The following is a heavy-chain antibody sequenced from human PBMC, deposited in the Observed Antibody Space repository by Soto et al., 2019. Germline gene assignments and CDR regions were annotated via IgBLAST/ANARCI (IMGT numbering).Heavy chain of an antibody. CDR1: GFTVSTNY. V-gene: IGHV3-66*01. Sequence: GGSLRLSCAASGFTVSTNYMSWVRQAPGEGLEWVSVIYSGGSTYYADSVKGRFTISRDNSKNTLYLQMNSLRAEDTAVYYCARDTYSSGWYGGFYDWGQGTLVTVSS. J-gene: IGHJ4*02. D-gene: IGHD6-19*01. CDR3: ARDTYSSGWYGGFYD. CDR2: IYSGGST.